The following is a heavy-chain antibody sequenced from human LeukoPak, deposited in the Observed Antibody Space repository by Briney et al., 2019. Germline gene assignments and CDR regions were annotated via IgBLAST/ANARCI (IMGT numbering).Heavy chain of an antibody. D-gene: IGHD5-12*01. J-gene: IGHJ3*02. Sequence: SETLSLTCTVSGGSISSGSYYWSWIRQPAGKGLEWIGRIYTSGSTNYNPSLKSRVTISVDTSKNQFSLKLSSVTAADTAVYYCARAVSGYHRPAFDIWSQGTMVTVSS. V-gene: IGHV4-61*02. CDR3: ARAVSGYHRPAFDI. CDR2: IYTSGST. CDR1: GGSISSGSYY.